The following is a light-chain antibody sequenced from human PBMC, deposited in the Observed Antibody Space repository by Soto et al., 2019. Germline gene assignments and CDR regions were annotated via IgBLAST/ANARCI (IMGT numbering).Light chain of an antibody. CDR3: QQYGSSPIT. Sequence: EIVMTQSPATLSVSPGERATLSCGASQSVSSSRVAWYQQRPGLAPRLLIHDASSRAAGIPDRFSGTKSGTDFTLTILRLEPEDAAVYYCQQYGSSPITFGQGTRLEIK. V-gene: IGKV3D-20*01. J-gene: IGKJ5*01. CDR2: DAS. CDR1: QSVSSSR.